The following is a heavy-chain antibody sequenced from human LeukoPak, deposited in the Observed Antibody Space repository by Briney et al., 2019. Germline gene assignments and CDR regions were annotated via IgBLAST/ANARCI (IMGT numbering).Heavy chain of an antibody. CDR1: GFSFSSCW. J-gene: IGHJ4*02. Sequence: PGGALRLFCAASGFSFSSCWMTWVRHAPGKGLQGVANIKQDGSEKYYVDSVKGRFTISRDNAKNSLYLQMNSLRAEDTAVYYCARGPVFGSFDYWGQGTLVTVSS. CDR2: IKQDGSEK. V-gene: IGHV3-7*03. D-gene: IGHD6-19*01. CDR3: ARGPVFGSFDY.